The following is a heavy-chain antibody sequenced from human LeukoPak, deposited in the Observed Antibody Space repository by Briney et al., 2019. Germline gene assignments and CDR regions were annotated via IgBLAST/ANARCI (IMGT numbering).Heavy chain of an antibody. D-gene: IGHD4-23*01. CDR2: ISGYNGNT. Sequence: GASVKVSCKASGYTFTSYGFSWVRQAPGQGLEWMGWISGYNGNTNYAQKLQGRVTMTTDTSTSTAYMELRSLRSDDTAVYYCARGDYGGSPRILGFVDYWGQGTLVTVSS. CDR1: GYTFTSYG. J-gene: IGHJ4*02. V-gene: IGHV1-18*01. CDR3: ARGDYGGSPRILGFVDY.